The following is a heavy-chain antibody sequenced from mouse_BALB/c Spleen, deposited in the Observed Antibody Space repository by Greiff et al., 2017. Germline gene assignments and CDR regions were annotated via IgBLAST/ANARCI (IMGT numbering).Heavy chain of an antibody. Sequence: EVKLVESGGGLVKPGGSLKLSCAASGFTFSDYYMYWVRQTPEKRLEWVATISDGGSYTYYPDSVKGRFTISRDNAKNNLYLQMSSLKSEDTAMYYCARDPGYGNCGFDYWGQGTTLTVSS. CDR3: ARDPGYGNCGFDY. D-gene: IGHD2-10*02. V-gene: IGHV5-4*02. CDR1: GFTFSDYY. J-gene: IGHJ2*01. CDR2: ISDGGSYT.